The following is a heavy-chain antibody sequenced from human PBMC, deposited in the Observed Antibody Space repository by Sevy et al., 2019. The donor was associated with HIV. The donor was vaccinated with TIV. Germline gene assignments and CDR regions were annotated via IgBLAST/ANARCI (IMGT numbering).Heavy chain of an antibody. D-gene: IGHD5-12*01. CDR3: ARVWDSGYAVSHYYMDV. V-gene: IGHV1-18*01. CDR2: ISGHTGNT. CDR1: GYSFSTYS. Sequence: ASVKVSCKTSGYSFSTYSIAWVRQAPGQGLEWMGWISGHTGNTNYEPRLQGRVTMTTDPPTSTAYMELRSLRSDDTAVYYCARVWDSGYAVSHYYMDVWGKGTTVTVSS. J-gene: IGHJ6*03.